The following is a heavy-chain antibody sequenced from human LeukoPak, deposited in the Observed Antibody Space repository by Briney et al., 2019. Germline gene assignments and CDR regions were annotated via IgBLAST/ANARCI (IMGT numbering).Heavy chain of an antibody. CDR1: GYTFTSYD. D-gene: IGHD2-2*01. CDR3: ARRYQLQRRSGWFDP. Sequence: GASVKVSCKASGYTFTSYDINWVRQATGQGLEWMGWMNPNSGNTGYAQKFQGRVTITRNTSISTAYMELSSLRSEDTAMYYCARRYQLQRRSGWFDPWGQGTLVTVSS. J-gene: IGHJ5*02. V-gene: IGHV1-8*03. CDR2: MNPNSGNT.